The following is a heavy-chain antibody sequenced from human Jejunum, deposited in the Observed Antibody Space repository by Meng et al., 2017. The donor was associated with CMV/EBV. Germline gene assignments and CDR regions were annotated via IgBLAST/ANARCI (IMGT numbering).Heavy chain of an antibody. J-gene: IGHJ4*02. CDR1: GFTFSNYD. CDR2: IRYDGSIT. D-gene: IGHD3-16*01. CDR3: AKDRSYAY. V-gene: IGHV3-30*02. Sequence: QVQLVESXXXXXQXXGSLRLSCAASGFTFSNYDMHWGRQAPGKGLEWVTFIRYDGSITYYADSVKGRFTISRDNSKNTLYLQMNSLRAEDTAVYYCAKDRSYAYWGQGTLVTVSS.